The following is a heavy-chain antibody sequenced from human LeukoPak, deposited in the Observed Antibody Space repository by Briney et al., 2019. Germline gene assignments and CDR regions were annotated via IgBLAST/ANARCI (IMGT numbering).Heavy chain of an antibody. CDR2: TYHSGST. V-gene: IGHV4-4*02. D-gene: IGHD2-2*03. Sequence: PSETLSLTCAVSGGSISSINWGGWFRQPPGKGLGWIGETYHSGSTNYNPSLKSRVTISVDKSKNQFSLKLSSVTAADTAVYYCARAGYCSSTSCYLPDNWFDPWGQGTLVTVSS. CDR3: ARAGYCSSTSCYLPDNWFDP. CDR1: GGSISSINW. J-gene: IGHJ5*02.